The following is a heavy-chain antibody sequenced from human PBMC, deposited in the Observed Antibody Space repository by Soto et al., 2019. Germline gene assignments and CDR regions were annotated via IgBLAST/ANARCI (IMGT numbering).Heavy chain of an antibody. CDR1: GYTFTSYG. CDR2: ISANNGST. V-gene: IGHV1-18*01. J-gene: IGHJ4*02. Sequence: ASVKVSCKASGYTFTSYGISWVRQAPGQGLEWMGWISANNGSTYYADSVKGRFTISRDNSKNTLYLQMNSLRAEDTAVYYCARHGYNYGGGYFDYWGQGTLVTVSS. D-gene: IGHD5-18*01. CDR3: ARHGYNYGGGYFDY.